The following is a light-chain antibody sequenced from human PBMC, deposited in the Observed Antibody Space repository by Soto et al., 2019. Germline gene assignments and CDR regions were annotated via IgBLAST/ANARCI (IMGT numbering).Light chain of an antibody. CDR2: KAS. J-gene: IGKJ1*01. CDR3: QQYNSYTKT. V-gene: IGKV1-5*03. CDR1: QSISSW. Sequence: DIQMTQSPSTLSASVGDRVTITCRASQSISSWFAWYQQKPGKAPKILIYKASSLESGVPSRFSGSGSGTEFTLTISSLQPDDFATYYCQQYNSYTKTFGQGTKVEIK.